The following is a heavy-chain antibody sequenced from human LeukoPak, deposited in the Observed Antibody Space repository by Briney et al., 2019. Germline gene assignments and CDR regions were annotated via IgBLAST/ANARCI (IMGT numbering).Heavy chain of an antibody. D-gene: IGHD3-10*01. CDR1: GFTFSSYA. V-gene: IGHV3-23*01. CDR2: ISGSGGST. Sequence: GGSLRLSCAASGFTFSSYAMSWVRQAPGKGLEWVSAISGSGGSTYYADSVKGRFTISRDNSKNTLYLQMNSLRAEDTAVYYCAKGAQKILSFGEYPSDAFDIWGQGTMVSVSS. J-gene: IGHJ3*02. CDR3: AKGAQKILSFGEYPSDAFDI.